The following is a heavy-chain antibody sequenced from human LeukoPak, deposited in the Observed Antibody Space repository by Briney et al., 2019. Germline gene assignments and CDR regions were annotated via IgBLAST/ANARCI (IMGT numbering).Heavy chain of an antibody. V-gene: IGHV4-39*01. Sequence: SETLSLTCTVSGGSLSSSSYYWGWLRQPPGKGLEWLGSIYYSGSTYYNPSLKSRVTISVDTSKNQFSLKLSSVTAADTAVYYCARHGTMIVVVTTNWFDPWGQGTLVTVSS. CDR2: IYYSGST. J-gene: IGHJ5*02. CDR3: ARHGTMIVVVTTNWFDP. D-gene: IGHD3-22*01. CDR1: GGSLSSSSYY.